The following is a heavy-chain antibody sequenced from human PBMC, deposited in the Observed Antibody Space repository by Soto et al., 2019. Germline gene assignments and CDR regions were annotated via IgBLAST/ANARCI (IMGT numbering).Heavy chain of an antibody. Sequence: PGWSLRLSCAASGFTFSSYSMNWVRQAPGKGLEWVSSISSSSSYIYYADSVKGRFTISRDNAKNSLYLQMNSLRAEDTAVYYCARATAAAGHRVDPWGQGTLVTVSS. J-gene: IGHJ5*02. V-gene: IGHV3-21*01. CDR3: ARATAAAGHRVDP. CDR1: GFTFSSYS. D-gene: IGHD6-13*01. CDR2: ISSSSSYI.